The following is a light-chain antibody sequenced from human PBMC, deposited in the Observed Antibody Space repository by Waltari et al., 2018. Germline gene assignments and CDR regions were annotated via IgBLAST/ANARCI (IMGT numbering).Light chain of an antibody. V-gene: IGLV1-40*01. CDR2: AKM. J-gene: IGLJ3*02. CDR1: SSNSGAGHD. CDR3: QSYDSSLRCWV. Sequence: QSVLTQPPSVSGAPGQRVTISCTGSSSNSGAGHDVHWYHQLPGTAPKLLLYAKMHRRSGVPGRVAGSPSGTSASLAITGLQAEDEADYYCQSYDSSLRCWVFGGGTKLTVL.